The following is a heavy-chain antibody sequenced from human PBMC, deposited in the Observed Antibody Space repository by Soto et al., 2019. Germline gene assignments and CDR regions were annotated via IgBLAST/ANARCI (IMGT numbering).Heavy chain of an antibody. J-gene: IGHJ6*02. CDR2: IYYSGST. D-gene: IGHD1-26*01. V-gene: IGHV4-30-4*02. CDR1: GGSTSNDNYY. Sequence: SETLSLTCAVSGGSTSNDNYYWSWIRQPPGKGLEWIGYIYYSGSTGYNPSLKSRVTISVDTSKNQFSLRLSSVTAADTAVYYCARGGRILDVWGQGTTVTVSS. CDR3: ARGGRILDV.